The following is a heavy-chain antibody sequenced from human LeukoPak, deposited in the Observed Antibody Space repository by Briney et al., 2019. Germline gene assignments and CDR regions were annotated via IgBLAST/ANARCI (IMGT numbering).Heavy chain of an antibody. D-gene: IGHD6-13*01. CDR1: GFIFSNYA. V-gene: IGHV3-23*01. Sequence: PGGSLRLSCAASGFIFSNYAMTWVRQAPGKGLEWVSAISGSGGSTYYADSVKGRFTISRDNSKNTLYLQMNSLRAEDTAIYYCAKASRDIPAAGPSGYYFDYWGQGTLVTVSS. CDR3: AKASRDIPAAGPSGYYFDY. J-gene: IGHJ4*02. CDR2: ISGSGGST.